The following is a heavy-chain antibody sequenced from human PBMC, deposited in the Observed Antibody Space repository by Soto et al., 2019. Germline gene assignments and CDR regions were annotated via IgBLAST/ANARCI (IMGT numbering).Heavy chain of an antibody. V-gene: IGHV3-33*01. CDR2: IWYDGSNK. CDR3: ARVGVVAATPFDY. J-gene: IGHJ4*02. CDR1: GFTFSSYG. D-gene: IGHD2-15*01. Sequence: QVQLVESGGGVVQPGRSLRLSCAASGFTFSSYGMHWVRQAPGKGLEWVAVIWYDGSNKYYADSVKGRFTISRDNSKNTLYLQMNSLRAEDTAVYYCARVGVVAATPFDYWGQGTLVTGSS.